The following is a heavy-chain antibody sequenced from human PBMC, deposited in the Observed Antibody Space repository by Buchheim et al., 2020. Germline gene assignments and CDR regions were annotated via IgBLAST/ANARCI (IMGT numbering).Heavy chain of an antibody. V-gene: IGHV3-23*01. D-gene: IGHD2-15*01. CDR2: ISGSGGST. CDR3: AKKGGGYCSGGSCYRWFDP. Sequence: EVQLLESGGGLVQPGGSLRLSCAASGFTFSSYAMSWVRQAPGKGLEWVSAISGSGGSTYYADSVKGRFTISRDNSKHTLYLQMNSLRAEDTAVYCCAKKGGGYCSGGSCYRWFDPWGQGTL. CDR1: GFTFSSYA. J-gene: IGHJ5*02.